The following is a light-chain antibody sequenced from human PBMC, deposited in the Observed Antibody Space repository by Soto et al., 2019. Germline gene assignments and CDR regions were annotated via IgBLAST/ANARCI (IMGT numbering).Light chain of an antibody. Sequence: DIQMTQSPSSLSASVGDRVTITCRASQSISSYLNWYQQKPGKAPKLLIYAASSLQSGVPSRFSGSGSGTDFTLTISSLQPEDFATYYCLQHNSYPLTFGGGTKVDIK. J-gene: IGKJ4*01. CDR2: AAS. CDR3: LQHNSYPLT. CDR1: QSISSY. V-gene: IGKV1-39*01.